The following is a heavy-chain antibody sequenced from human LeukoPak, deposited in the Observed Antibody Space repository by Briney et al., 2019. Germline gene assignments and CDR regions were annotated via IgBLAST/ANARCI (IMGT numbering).Heavy chain of an antibody. CDR2: IYHSGST. J-gene: IGHJ4*02. CDR1: GGSISSSNW. V-gene: IGHV4-4*02. Sequence: NPSGTLSLTCAVSGGSISSSNWWSWVRQPPEKGLEWIGEIYHSGSTNYNPSLKSRVTISVDKSKNQFSLKLSSVTAADTAVYYCARDGSVEHPFCSWGQGTLVTVSS. D-gene: IGHD2-15*01. CDR3: ARDGSVEHPFCS.